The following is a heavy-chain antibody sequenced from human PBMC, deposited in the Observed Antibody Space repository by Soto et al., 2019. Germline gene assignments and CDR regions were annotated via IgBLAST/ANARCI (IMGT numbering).Heavy chain of an antibody. J-gene: IGHJ5*02. D-gene: IGHD3-3*01. V-gene: IGHV4-31*03. CDR2: IYYSGST. CDR1: GGSISSGGYY. Sequence: SETLSLTCTVSGGSISSGGYYWSWIRQHPGKGLEWIGYIYYSGSTYYNPSLKSRVTISVDTSKNQFSLKLSSVTAADTAVYYCARGNVLRFLEWFLWFDPWGQGTLVTVSS. CDR3: ARGNVLRFLEWFLWFDP.